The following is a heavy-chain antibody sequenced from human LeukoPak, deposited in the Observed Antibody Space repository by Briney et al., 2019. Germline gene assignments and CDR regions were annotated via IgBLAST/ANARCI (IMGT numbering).Heavy chain of an antibody. Sequence: GGSLRLSCATSGFTFSSYGMHWVRQAPGKGLEWVAFIRYDGSDENYADSVKGRFTISRDNSKNTLYLQMNSLRAEDTAVYYCAKDRSGSYSQGLDYWGQGTLVTVSS. V-gene: IGHV3-30*02. CDR1: GFTFSSYG. CDR3: AKDRSGSYSQGLDY. J-gene: IGHJ4*02. D-gene: IGHD1-26*01. CDR2: IRYDGSDE.